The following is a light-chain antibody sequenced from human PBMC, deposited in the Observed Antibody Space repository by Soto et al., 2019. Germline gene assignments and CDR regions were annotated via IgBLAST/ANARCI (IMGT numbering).Light chain of an antibody. Sequence: TQSPAPLSVSPGERTTLSCRASQSVGNNLAWYQQKPGQAPRLLIYGAYTRATGIPARFSGSGSGTDFTLTISSLQSEDFAVYYCQHYNYWPPKTFGQGTKVDIK. CDR1: QSVGNN. CDR2: GAY. J-gene: IGKJ1*01. V-gene: IGKV3-15*01. CDR3: QHYNYWPPKT.